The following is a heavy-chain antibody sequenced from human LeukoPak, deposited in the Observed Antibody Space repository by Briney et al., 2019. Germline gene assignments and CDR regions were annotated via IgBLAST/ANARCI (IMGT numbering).Heavy chain of an antibody. Sequence: GESLKISCKGSGYSFTSYWIGLVRQMPGKGLEWMGIIYPGDSDTRYSPSFQGQVPISADKSISTAYLQWSSLKASDTAMYYCARRDSRLYNWFDPWGQGTLVTVSS. J-gene: IGHJ5*02. CDR3: ARRDSRLYNWFDP. D-gene: IGHD6-13*01. CDR1: GYSFTSYW. CDR2: IYPGDSDT. V-gene: IGHV5-51*03.